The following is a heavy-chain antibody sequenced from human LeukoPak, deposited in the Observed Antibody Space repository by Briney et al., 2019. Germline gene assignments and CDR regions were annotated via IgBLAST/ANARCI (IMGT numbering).Heavy chain of an antibody. CDR3: AKRDY. Sequence: PGGSLRLSCAASGFTFSSYTMNWVRQAPGKGLEWVSSISSSSTYINYADSVKGRFTISRDNAKNSLYLQMNSLRAEDTAVYYCAKRDYWGQGTLVTVSS. CDR2: ISSSSTYI. V-gene: IGHV3-21*04. CDR1: GFTFSSYT. J-gene: IGHJ4*02.